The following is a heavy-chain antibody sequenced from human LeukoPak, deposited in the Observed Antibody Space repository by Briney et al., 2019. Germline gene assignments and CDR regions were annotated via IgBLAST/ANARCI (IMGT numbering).Heavy chain of an antibody. Sequence: GGPLRLSCAASGFTFSSYGMHWVRQAPGKGLEWVAFIRYDGSNKYYADSVKGRFTISRDNSKNTLYLQMNSLRAEDTAVYYCAKDRCGSYCYLDVWGKGTTVTVSS. CDR3: AKDRCGSYCYLDV. D-gene: IGHD2-21*01. CDR2: IRYDGSNK. CDR1: GFTFSSYG. V-gene: IGHV3-30*02. J-gene: IGHJ6*04.